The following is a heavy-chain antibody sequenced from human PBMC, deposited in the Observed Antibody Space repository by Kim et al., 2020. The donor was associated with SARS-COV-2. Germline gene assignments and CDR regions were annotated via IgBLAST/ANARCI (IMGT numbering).Heavy chain of an antibody. D-gene: IGHD6-19*01. V-gene: IGHV4-34*01. Sequence: SETLSLTCAVYGGSFSGYYWSWIRQPPGKGLEWIGEINHSGSTNYNPSLKSRVTISVDTSKNQFSLKLSSVTAADTAVYYWASGTRQLLVRGPYYDYMDVWGKGTTVTVSS. CDR1: GGSFSGYY. CDR2: INHSGST. CDR3: ASGTRQLLVRGPYYDYMDV. J-gene: IGHJ6*03.